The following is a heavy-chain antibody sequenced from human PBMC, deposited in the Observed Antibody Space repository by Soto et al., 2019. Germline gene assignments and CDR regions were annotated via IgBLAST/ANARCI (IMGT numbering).Heavy chain of an antibody. D-gene: IGHD4-17*01. CDR2: MNPNSGNT. Sequence: QVQLVQSGAEVKKPGASVKVSCKASGYIFTNYDINWVREATGQGLEWMGWMNPNSGNTRYAQKFQGRVTMTRNTSIRTAYMELTSLRSEDTAVYYCTRGRATVTTPVAYWGQGTLVTVSS. V-gene: IGHV1-8*01. CDR1: GYIFTNYD. CDR3: TRGRATVTTPVAY. J-gene: IGHJ4*02.